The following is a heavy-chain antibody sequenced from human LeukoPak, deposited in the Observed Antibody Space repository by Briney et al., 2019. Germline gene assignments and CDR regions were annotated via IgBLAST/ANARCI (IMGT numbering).Heavy chain of an antibody. V-gene: IGHV4-61*08. Sequence: SETLSLTCTVSGGSVSSGGYYWSWIRQPPGKGLDWIGYVYDSGSGKYKPSLNSRATISIDTSKNQFSLKLNSVTAADTAVYYCARLRSGGYFEYWGQGTLVTVSS. D-gene: IGHD4-17*01. J-gene: IGHJ4*02. CDR2: VYDSGSG. CDR3: ARLRSGGYFEY. CDR1: GGSVSSGGYY.